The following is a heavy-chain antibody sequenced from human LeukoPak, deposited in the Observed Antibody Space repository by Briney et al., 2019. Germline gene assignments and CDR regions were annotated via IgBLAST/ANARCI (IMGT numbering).Heavy chain of an antibody. J-gene: IGHJ4*02. D-gene: IGHD3-16*02. CDR3: ARWSKYYDYVWGSYRSCYFDY. V-gene: IGHV4-38-2*02. CDR1: GYSISSGYY. Sequence: SETLSLTCTVSGYSISSGYYWGWIRQPPGKGLEWIGSIYHSGSTYYSPSLKSRVTISVDTSKNQFSLKLSSVTAADTAVYYCARWSKYYDYVWGSYRSCYFDYWDQGTLVTVSS. CDR2: IYHSGST.